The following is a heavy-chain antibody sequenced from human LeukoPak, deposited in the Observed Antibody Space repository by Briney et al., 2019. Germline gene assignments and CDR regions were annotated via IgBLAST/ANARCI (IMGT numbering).Heavy chain of an antibody. CDR1: GGSISSYY. D-gene: IGHD5-12*01. Sequence: SETLSLTCTVSGGSISSYYWSWIRQPPGKGLEWIGYIYYSGSTNYNPSLKSRGTISVDTSKNQFSLKLSSVTAADTAVYYCARGGGYLYYFDYWGQGTLVTVSS. V-gene: IGHV4-59*01. CDR3: ARGGGYLYYFDY. CDR2: IYYSGST. J-gene: IGHJ4*02.